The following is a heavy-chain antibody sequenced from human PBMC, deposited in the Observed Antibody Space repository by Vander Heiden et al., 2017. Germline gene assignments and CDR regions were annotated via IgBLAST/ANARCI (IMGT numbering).Heavy chain of an antibody. V-gene: IGHV3-53*01. J-gene: IGHJ4*02. CDR3: ARITDSSGWHVAFDY. Sequence: EVQLVESGGGLIHPGGSLRLSCAVSGSSVSSTYMSWVRQAPGKGLEWVSINYSGDTTHYADSVKGRFTMSRDNSENTLYLQMNNLRDEDTAVYYCARITDSSGWHVAFDYWGQGSLVTVSS. CDR2: NYSGDTT. D-gene: IGHD6-19*01. CDR1: GSSVSSTY.